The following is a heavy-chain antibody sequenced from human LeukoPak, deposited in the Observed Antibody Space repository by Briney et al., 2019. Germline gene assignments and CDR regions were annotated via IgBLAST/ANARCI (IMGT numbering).Heavy chain of an antibody. J-gene: IGHJ4*02. CDR2: IYYSGST. CDR3: ASGDGYNLGY. Sequence: SETLSLTCTVSGGSISSGDYYWSWIRQPPGKGLEWIGYIYYSGSTYYNPSLKSRVTISVDRSKNQFSLKLSSVTAADTAVYYCASGDGYNLGYWGQGTLVTVSS. CDR1: GGSISSGDYY. D-gene: IGHD5-24*01. V-gene: IGHV4-30-4*08.